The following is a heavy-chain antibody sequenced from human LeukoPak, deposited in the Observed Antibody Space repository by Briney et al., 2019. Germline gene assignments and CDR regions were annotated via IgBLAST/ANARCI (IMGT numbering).Heavy chain of an antibody. CDR2: IYGSGST. Sequence: SETLSLTCTVSGGSLSSYYWSWIRQPPGKGLEWIGYIYGSGSTNYNPSLKSPVTISVDTSKNQFSLKLSSVTAADTAVYYCARVGGTNSYYYGMDVWGQGTTVTVSS. CDR1: GGSLSSYY. J-gene: IGHJ6*02. D-gene: IGHD1-1*01. CDR3: ARVGGTNSYYYGMDV. V-gene: IGHV4-59*01.